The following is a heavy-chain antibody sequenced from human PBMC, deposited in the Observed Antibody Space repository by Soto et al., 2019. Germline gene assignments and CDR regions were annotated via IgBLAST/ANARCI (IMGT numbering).Heavy chain of an antibody. CDR3: ARLRIATNNYKWFDP. D-gene: IGHD2-21*01. CDR1: GAALNSGNYY. CDR2: IYVTGAV. V-gene: IGHV4-31*03. J-gene: IGHJ5*02. Sequence: SETLSLTCSVSGAALNSGNYYWSWIRQVPGKGLEWIGHIYVTGAVDYNPSLRDRITISQDTSERQFSLNLRLVTAADTAVYYCARLRIATNNYKWFDPWGQGTLVTLCS.